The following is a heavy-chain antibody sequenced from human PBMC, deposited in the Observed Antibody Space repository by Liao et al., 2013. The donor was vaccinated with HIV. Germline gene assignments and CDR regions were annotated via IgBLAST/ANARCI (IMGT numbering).Heavy chain of an antibody. CDR2: IHHTGAT. Sequence: QVQLQQWGAGLLRPSETLSLTCAVYGGSLSNFYWTWVRQTPGKGLEWIGEIHHTGATQYNPSLKSRLTISLDTSKNQFSLKLTSVTAADTAVYYCARDPVGIKPIDSWGQGTLVTVSS. J-gene: IGHJ4*02. CDR1: GGSLSNFY. V-gene: IGHV4-34*01. D-gene: IGHD1-26*01. CDR3: ARDPVGIKPIDS.